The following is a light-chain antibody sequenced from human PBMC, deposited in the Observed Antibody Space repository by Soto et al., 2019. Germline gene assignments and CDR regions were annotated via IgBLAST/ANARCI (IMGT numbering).Light chain of an antibody. Sequence: RVMTQSPATLSLSPGERATLSCRASQSVSTNVAWYQQKPGQAPRLLIYGASTRATDIPARFSGSGSGTAFTLTLSSLQCEDFAVYYCQQYNNWPPWTFGQGTKVEVK. V-gene: IGKV3-15*01. J-gene: IGKJ1*01. CDR2: GAS. CDR1: QSVSTN. CDR3: QQYNNWPPWT.